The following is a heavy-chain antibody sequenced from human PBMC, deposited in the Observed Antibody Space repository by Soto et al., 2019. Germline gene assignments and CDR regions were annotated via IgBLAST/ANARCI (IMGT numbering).Heavy chain of an antibody. CDR1: GFPFDDYT. D-gene: IGHD5-12*01. V-gene: IGHV3-43*01. Sequence: EVQLVESGGAVVQPGGSLRLSCAASGFPFDDYTMHWVRQAPGKGLEWVSLISWDGGSTDYADSVKGRFTISRDNSKKSLFLEMNSLRTEDTDLYYCVRDGYDYYYYYGLDVWGQGTTVTVSS. CDR2: ISWDGGST. J-gene: IGHJ6*02. CDR3: VRDGYDYYYYYGLDV.